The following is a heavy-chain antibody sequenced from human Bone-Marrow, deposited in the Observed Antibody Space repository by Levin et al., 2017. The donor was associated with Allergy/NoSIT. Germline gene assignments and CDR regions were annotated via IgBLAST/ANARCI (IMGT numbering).Heavy chain of an antibody. Sequence: LRLSCTVSGGSISSGAYFWSWIRQLPGAGLEWIGYIYHRGSAYYNPSLESRVTLSVDTSKNQFSLQMNSVTAADTAVHYCAREVGAPTVTSDAVDIWGQGKMVTVSS. V-gene: IGHV4-31*03. D-gene: IGHD4-17*01. CDR3: AREVGAPTVTSDAVDI. CDR1: GGSISSGAYF. CDR2: IYHRGSA. J-gene: IGHJ3*02.